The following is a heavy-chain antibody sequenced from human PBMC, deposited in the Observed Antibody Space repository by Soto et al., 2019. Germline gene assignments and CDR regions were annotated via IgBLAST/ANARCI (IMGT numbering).Heavy chain of an antibody. CDR2: IGAPNGDT. CDR1: GYTFSTYG. CDR3: ARDWRGAEGFDP. J-gene: IGHJ5*02. D-gene: IGHD3-3*01. Sequence: QVQLVQSGPEVKKPGASVKISCKASGYTFSTYGFSWVRQAPGQGLEWMGWIGAPNGDTTYAQNFKGRVTMTTDTATTTSYMELRSLTSDDTAVYFCARDWRGAEGFDPWGQGTLVTVSS. V-gene: IGHV1-18*01.